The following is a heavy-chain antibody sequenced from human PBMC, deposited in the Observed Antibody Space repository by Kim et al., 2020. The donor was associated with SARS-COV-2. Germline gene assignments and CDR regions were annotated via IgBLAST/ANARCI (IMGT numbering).Heavy chain of an antibody. CDR1: GGSISSGDYY. CDR2: IYYSGST. Sequence: SETLSLTCTVSGGSISSGDYYWSWIRQPPGKGLEWIGYIYYSGSTYYNPSLKSRVTISVDTSKNQFSLKLSSVTAADTAVYYCAGAKGDYDSSGYPPGDYWGQGTLVTVSS. D-gene: IGHD3-22*01. J-gene: IGHJ4*02. V-gene: IGHV4-30-4*01. CDR3: AGAKGDYDSSGYPPGDY.